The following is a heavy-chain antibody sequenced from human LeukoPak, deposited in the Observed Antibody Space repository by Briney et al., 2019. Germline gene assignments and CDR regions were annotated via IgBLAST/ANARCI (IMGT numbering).Heavy chain of an antibody. J-gene: IGHJ4*02. Sequence: ASVKVSCKASGYTFTSYDINWVRQATGQGLEWMGWMNPNSGNTGYAQKFQGRVTMTRNTSISTAYMELSSLRSEDTAVYYCARGGAYGGNSGGLGFDYWGQGTLVTVSS. D-gene: IGHD4-23*01. CDR1: GYTFTSYD. CDR3: ARGGAYGGNSGGLGFDY. V-gene: IGHV1-8*01. CDR2: MNPNSGNT.